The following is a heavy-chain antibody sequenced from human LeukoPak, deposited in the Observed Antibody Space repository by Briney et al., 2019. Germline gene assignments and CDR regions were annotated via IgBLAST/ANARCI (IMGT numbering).Heavy chain of an antibody. CDR1: GFTFSTYA. D-gene: IGHD1-26*01. CDR3: AKKVGATNY. CDR2: ISGTSDNT. Sequence: GGSLRLSCAASGFTFSTYAMSWVRQAPGKGLEWVSGISGTSDNTYSADSVKGRFSISRDNSKNTLWLQMNSLRAEDTAVYYCAKKVGATNYWGQGTLVTVSS. V-gene: IGHV3-23*01. J-gene: IGHJ4*02.